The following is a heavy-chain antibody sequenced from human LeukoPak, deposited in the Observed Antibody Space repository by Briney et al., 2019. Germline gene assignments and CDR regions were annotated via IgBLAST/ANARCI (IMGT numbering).Heavy chain of an antibody. CDR1: GFTFSSYA. V-gene: IGHV3-23*01. D-gene: IGHD3-22*01. CDR3: AKDSGITIIVAPRGDY. CDR2: ISGSGGST. J-gene: IGHJ4*02. Sequence: PGGSLRLSCAASGFTFSSYAMSRVRQAPVKGLEWVSAISGSGGSTYYADSVKGRFTISRDNSKNTLYLQMNSLRAEDTAVYYCAKDSGITIIVAPRGDYWGQGTLVTVSS.